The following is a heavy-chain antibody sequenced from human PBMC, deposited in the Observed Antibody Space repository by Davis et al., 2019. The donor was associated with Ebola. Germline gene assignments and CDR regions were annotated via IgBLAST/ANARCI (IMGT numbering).Heavy chain of an antibody. CDR2: IKQDGSQK. V-gene: IGHV3-7*01. Sequence: PGGSRRLSCSASRLTLSSCWRSWVRQAPGKGLEWVANIKQDGSQKNYVDSVKGRFTISRDDAKNSLFLQMNSLRAEDTAMYYCAKDPFSKADIWGQGTMVTVSS. J-gene: IGHJ3*02. CDR3: AKDPFSKADI. CDR1: RLTLSSCW.